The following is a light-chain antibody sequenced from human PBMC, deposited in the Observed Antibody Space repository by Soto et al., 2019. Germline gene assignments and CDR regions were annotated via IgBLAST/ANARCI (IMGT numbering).Light chain of an antibody. J-gene: IGKJ1*01. CDR2: DAS. V-gene: IGKV1-39*01. Sequence: DIQMTQSPSSLSASVGDRVTITCRASQSISTYLNWYQQKPGKAPNLLISDASSLQSGAPSRFSCSGSGTDFTLTISSLQPEDFATYYCQQSYDTPPWTFGQGTKVEIK. CDR3: QQSYDTPPWT. CDR1: QSISTY.